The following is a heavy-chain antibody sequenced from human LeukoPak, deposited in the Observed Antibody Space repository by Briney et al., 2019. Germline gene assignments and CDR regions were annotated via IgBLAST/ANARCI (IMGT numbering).Heavy chain of an antibody. D-gene: IGHD6-6*01. CDR1: GGSFSGYY. CDR3: ARAGESSSSVFYYYYYMDV. V-gene: IGHV4-34*01. Sequence: PSETLSLTCAVYGGSFSGYYWSWIRQPPGKGLEWIGEINHSGSTNYNPSLKSRVTISVDKSKNQFSLKLSSVTAADTAVYYCARAGESSSSVFYYYYYMDVWGKGTTVTVSS. CDR2: INHSGST. J-gene: IGHJ6*03.